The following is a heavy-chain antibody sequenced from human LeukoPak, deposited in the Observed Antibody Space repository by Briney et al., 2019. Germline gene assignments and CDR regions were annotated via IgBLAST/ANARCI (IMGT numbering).Heavy chain of an antibody. CDR3: ARVRRYFDSVDY. CDR1: GFTVSSNY. Sequence: GGSLRLSCAASGFTVSSNYMNWVRQAPGKGLEWVSVIYSGGSTYYADSVKGRFTISRDNSKNTLYLQMNSLRAEDTAVYYCARVRRYFDSVDYWGQGTLVTVSS. V-gene: IGHV3-66*02. D-gene: IGHD3-9*01. J-gene: IGHJ4*02. CDR2: IYSGGST.